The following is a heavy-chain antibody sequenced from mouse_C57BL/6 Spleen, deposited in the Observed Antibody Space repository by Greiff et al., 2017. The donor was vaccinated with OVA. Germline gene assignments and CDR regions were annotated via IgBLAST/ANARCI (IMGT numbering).Heavy chain of an antibody. J-gene: IGHJ1*03. Sequence: QVQLQQSGAELVRPGTSVKMSCKASGYTFTNYWIGWAKQRPGHGLEWIGDIYPGGGYTNYNEKFKGKATLTADKSSSTAYMQFSSLPSEDSAIYYCARRNWDMRYFDVWGTGTTVTVSS. CDR3: ARRNWDMRYFDV. V-gene: IGHV1-63*01. CDR1: GYTFTNYW. CDR2: IYPGGGYT. D-gene: IGHD4-1*01.